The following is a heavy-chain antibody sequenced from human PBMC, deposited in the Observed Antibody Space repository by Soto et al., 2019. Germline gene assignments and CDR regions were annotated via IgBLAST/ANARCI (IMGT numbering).Heavy chain of an antibody. V-gene: IGHV4-31*03. D-gene: IGHD6-13*01. Sequence: PSETLSLTCTVSGGSISSGGYYWSWIRQHPGKGLEWIGYIYYSGSTYYNPSLKSRVTISVDTSKNQFSLKLSSVTAADTAVYYCATSIAAAGMGGDNWFDPWGQGTLVTVSS. CDR2: IYYSGST. J-gene: IGHJ5*02. CDR1: GGSISSGGYY. CDR3: ATSIAAAGMGGDNWFDP.